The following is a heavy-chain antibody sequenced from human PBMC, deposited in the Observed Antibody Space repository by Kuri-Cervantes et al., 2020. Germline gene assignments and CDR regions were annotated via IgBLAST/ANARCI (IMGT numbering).Heavy chain of an antibody. J-gene: IGHJ6*02. CDR3: ATGYLNGMDV. D-gene: IGHD1-1*01. CDR1: GFTFSDYY. V-gene: IGHV3-11*01. CDR2: ISSSGSTI. Sequence: GESLKISCAASGFTFSDYYMSWIRQAPGKGLEWVSYISSSGSTIYYADSVKGRFTISRDNAKSSLYLQMNSLRAEDTAVYYCATGYLNGMDVWGQGTTVTVSS.